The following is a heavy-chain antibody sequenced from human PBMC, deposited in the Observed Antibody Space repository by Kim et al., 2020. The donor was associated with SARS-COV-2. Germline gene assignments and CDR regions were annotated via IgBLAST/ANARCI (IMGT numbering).Heavy chain of an antibody. Sequence: ASVKVSCQASGYTFTGYYVDWLRQAPGQGLEWLGWINPTSGGTKYAQTFQDRVTMTRDTSNMTAYMELKRLKSDDTAMYYCARGVGYGADVWGQGTTVIV. CDR3: ARGVGYGADV. CDR1: GYTFTGYY. D-gene: IGHD2-8*01. V-gene: IGHV1-2*02. J-gene: IGHJ6*02. CDR2: INPTSGGT.